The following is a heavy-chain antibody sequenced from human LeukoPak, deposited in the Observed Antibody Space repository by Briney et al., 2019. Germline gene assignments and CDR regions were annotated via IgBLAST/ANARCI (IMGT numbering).Heavy chain of an antibody. CDR3: ARDSGGRGHFDF. CDR2: MNPNSGNT. V-gene: IGHV1-8*02. D-gene: IGHD3-16*01. CDR1: GYTFTSYD. J-gene: IGHJ4*02. Sequence: ASVKVSCKASGYTFTSYDINWVRQATGQGLEWMGWMNPNSGNTGYAQKLQGRVTMTTDTSTGTAYMELRSLRSDDTAVYYCARDSGGRGHFDFWGQGTLVTVSS.